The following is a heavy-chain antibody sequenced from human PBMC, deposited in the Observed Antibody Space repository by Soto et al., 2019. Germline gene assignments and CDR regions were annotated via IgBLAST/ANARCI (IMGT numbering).Heavy chain of an antibody. CDR3: ARDLGYYESSGYFDY. D-gene: IGHD3-22*01. Sequence: GGSLRLSCAASGFTFSDYYMSWIRQAPGKGLEWVSYIGSSDNIIYYADSVKGRFTISRDNAKNSLYLQMNSLRAENTAVYYCARDLGYYESSGYFDYWGQGTLVTVSS. J-gene: IGHJ4*02. CDR1: GFTFSDYY. CDR2: IGSSDNII. V-gene: IGHV3-11*01.